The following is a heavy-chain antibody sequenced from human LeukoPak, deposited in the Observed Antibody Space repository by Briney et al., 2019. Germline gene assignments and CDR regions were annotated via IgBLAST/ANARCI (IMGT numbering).Heavy chain of an antibody. CDR3: ARVSVSVGAAALFDY. CDR2: ISWNSGSI. V-gene: IGHV3-9*01. J-gene: IGHJ4*02. D-gene: IGHD1-26*01. CDR1: GFTFDDYA. Sequence: GRSLRLSCAASGFTFDDYAMHWVRQAPGKGLEWVSGISWNSGSIGYADSVKGRFTISRDNAKNSLYLQMNSLRAEDTAVYYCARVSVSVGAAALFDYWGQGTLVTVSS.